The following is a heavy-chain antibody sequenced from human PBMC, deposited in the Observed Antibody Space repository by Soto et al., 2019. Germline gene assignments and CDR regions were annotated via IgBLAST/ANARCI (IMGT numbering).Heavy chain of an antibody. CDR2: IIPIFGTA. J-gene: IGHJ6*02. CDR3: ARDGAMYYYDSSGYYPYGMDV. D-gene: IGHD3-22*01. V-gene: IGHV1-69*01. Sequence: SGGTFSSYAISWVRQAPGQGLEWMGGIIPIFGTANYAQKFQGRVTITADESTSTAYMELSSLRSEDTAVYYCARDGAMYYYDSSGYYPYGMDVWGQGTTVTVSS. CDR1: GGTFSSYA.